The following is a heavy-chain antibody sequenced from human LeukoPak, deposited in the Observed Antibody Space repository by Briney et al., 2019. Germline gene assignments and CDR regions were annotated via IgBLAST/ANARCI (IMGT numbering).Heavy chain of an antibody. CDR2: ISGSGGST. V-gene: IGHV3-23*01. Sequence: GGSLRLSCAASGFTFSSYAMSWVRQAPGKGLEWVSAISGSGGSTYYADSVKGRFTISRDNSKNTLYLQMNSLRAEDTAVYYCAKDPRTTITDWEGGMDVWGQGTLVTVSS. CDR3: AKDPRTTITDWEGGMDV. J-gene: IGHJ6*02. CDR1: GFTFSSYA. D-gene: IGHD1-14*01.